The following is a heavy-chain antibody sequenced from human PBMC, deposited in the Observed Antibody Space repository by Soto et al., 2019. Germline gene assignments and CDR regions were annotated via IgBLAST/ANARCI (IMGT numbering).Heavy chain of an antibody. CDR1: VGSISSGGYS. CDR2: IYHSGST. D-gene: IGHD6-19*01. CDR3: ARAGGLGAVAVDY. Sequence: QLQLQESGSGLVKPSQTLSLTCAVSVGSISSGGYSWRWIRQPPGKGLEWIGYIYHSGSTYYNPSLKSRVTISVDRSKNQFSLKLSSVTAADTAVYYCARAGGLGAVAVDYWGQGTLVTVSS. J-gene: IGHJ4*02. V-gene: IGHV4-30-2*01.